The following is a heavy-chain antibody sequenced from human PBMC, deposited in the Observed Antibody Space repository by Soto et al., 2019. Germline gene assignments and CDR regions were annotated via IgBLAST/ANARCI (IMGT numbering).Heavy chain of an antibody. CDR3: ARNRITIFGVAYLGY. V-gene: IGHV1-3*01. J-gene: IGHJ4*02. Sequence: ASVKVSCKASGYTFTSYAMHWVRQAPGQRLEWMGWINAGNGNTKYSQKFQGRVTITRDTSASTAYMELSSLRSEDTAVYYCARNRITIFGVAYLGYWGQGTLVTVSS. D-gene: IGHD3-3*01. CDR2: INAGNGNT. CDR1: GYTFTSYA.